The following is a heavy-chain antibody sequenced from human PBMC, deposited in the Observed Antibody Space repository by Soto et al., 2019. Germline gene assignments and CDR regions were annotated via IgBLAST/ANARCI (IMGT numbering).Heavy chain of an antibody. CDR3: GKDPRCSDSSCYDY. J-gene: IGHJ4*02. CDR2: ISGSWVST. V-gene: IGHV3-23*01. D-gene: IGHD2-15*01. CDR1: GLTSRNYA. Sequence: GSSLRLSGAASGLTSRNYAMSGVRQAPGKGLKWVAGISGSWVSTYYADSLKGRFTISRDNSTNTLYRQMNSRRVEATAVSYCGKDPRCSDSSCYDYWGQGTMVTVSS.